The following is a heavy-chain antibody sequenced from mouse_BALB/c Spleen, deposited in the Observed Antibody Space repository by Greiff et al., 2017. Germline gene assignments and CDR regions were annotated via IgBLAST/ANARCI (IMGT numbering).Heavy chain of an antibody. J-gene: IGHJ2*01. CDR1: GYTFTSYW. V-gene: IGHV1-7*01. Sequence: QVQLKQSGAELAKPGASVKMSCKASGYTFTSYWMHWVKQRPGQGLEWIGYINPSTGYTEYNQKFKDKATLTADKSSSTAYMQLSSLTSEDSAVYYCAREDYGNFDYWGKGTTLTVSS. D-gene: IGHD2-1*01. CDR2: INPSTGYT. CDR3: AREDYGNFDY.